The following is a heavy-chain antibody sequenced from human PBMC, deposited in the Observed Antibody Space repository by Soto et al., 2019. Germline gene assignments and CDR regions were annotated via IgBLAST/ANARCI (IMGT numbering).Heavy chain of an antibody. CDR3: ARASSRYSSGYNAFDI. Sequence: HPGGSLRLSXAASGFTFSSYGMHWVRQAPGKGLEWVAVIWYDGSNKYYADSVKGRFTISRDNSRNTLYLQMNSLRAEDTAVYYCARASSRYSSGYNAFDIWGQGTMVTVS. CDR2: IWYDGSNK. J-gene: IGHJ3*02. D-gene: IGHD3-22*01. V-gene: IGHV3-30*19. CDR1: GFTFSSYG.